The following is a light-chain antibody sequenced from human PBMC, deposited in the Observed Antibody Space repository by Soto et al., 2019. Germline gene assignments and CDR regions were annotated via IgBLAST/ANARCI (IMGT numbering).Light chain of an antibody. CDR2: AAS. Sequence: DIEMTQSPSSLSVSVGDSVTINCRTSQSIATYLNWYQQKPGKAPKLLIYAASSLQSGVPSRFSGSGSGTDFTLTISSLEPEDFAVYYCQQRSNWPPITFGQGTRLEIK. CDR1: QSIATY. CDR3: QQRSNWPPIT. J-gene: IGKJ5*01. V-gene: IGKV1-39*01.